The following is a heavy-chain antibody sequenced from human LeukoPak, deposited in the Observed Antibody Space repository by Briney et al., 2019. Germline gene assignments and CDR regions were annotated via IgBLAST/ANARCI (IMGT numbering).Heavy chain of an antibody. Sequence: SETLSLACTVSGGSISSPNYYWSWIRQPAGKGLEWIGRIYTSGSTDYNPSLKSRLTISLDTSKNQFSLKLSSVTAADTAVYYCARDHRESFYDFWSAFDPWGQGTLVTVSS. J-gene: IGHJ5*02. CDR2: IYTSGST. V-gene: IGHV4-61*02. CDR1: GGSISSPNYY. CDR3: ARDHRESFYDFWSAFDP. D-gene: IGHD3-3*01.